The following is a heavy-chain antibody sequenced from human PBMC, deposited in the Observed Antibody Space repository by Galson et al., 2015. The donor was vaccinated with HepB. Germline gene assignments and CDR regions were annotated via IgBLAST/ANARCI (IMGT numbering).Heavy chain of an antibody. V-gene: IGHV3-53*01. J-gene: IGHJ6*03. CDR1: GFSVETNY. D-gene: IGHD4-11*01. CDR3: ASSAVTISYHYYMDV. Sequence: SLRLSCAASGFSVETNYMSWVRQAPGRGLEWISVIYSGESADYAESVKGRFTISRDFSKNTLYLHMTSLRAEDTAVYYCASSAVTISYHYYMDVWGKGTTVTVSS. CDR2: IYSGESA.